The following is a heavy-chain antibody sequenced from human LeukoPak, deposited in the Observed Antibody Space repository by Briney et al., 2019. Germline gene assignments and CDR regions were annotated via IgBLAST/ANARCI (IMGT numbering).Heavy chain of an antibody. CDR1: GFTFSSFA. Sequence: GGSLRLSCAASGFTFSSFAMSWVRQAPGKGLEWVSAISGGGGDTYYADSVKGRFTISRDNSKNTLYLQMNSLRAEDTAVYYCARGGSYYIHDAFDIWGQGTMVTVSS. V-gene: IGHV3-23*01. CDR2: ISGGGGDT. CDR3: ARGGSYYIHDAFDI. D-gene: IGHD1-26*01. J-gene: IGHJ3*02.